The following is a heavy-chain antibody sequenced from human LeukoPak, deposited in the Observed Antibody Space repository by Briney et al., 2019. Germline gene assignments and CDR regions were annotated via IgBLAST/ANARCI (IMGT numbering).Heavy chain of an antibody. Sequence: SAALSLTCTVSGVSISSYYWSWIRQPPGKGLEWIGYIYYSGSTNYNPSLKSRVTISLDTSKNQFSLKLSSVTAADTAVYYCARHDGSSWYYAFDVWGQGTMVTVSS. D-gene: IGHD6-13*01. V-gene: IGHV4-59*08. CDR2: IYYSGST. CDR3: ARHDGSSWYYAFDV. CDR1: GVSISSYY. J-gene: IGHJ3*01.